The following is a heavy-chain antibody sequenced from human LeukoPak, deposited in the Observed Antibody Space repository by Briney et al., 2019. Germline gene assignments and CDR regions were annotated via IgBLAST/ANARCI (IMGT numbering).Heavy chain of an antibody. CDR3: GRDGGVVTYDY. CDR2: IRGKAYGATS. J-gene: IGHJ4*02. CDR1: GFTFGDYA. D-gene: IGHD3-3*01. V-gene: IGHV3-49*03. Sequence: GGSLRLSCTASGFTFGDYAMSWFRQAPGKELEWVSFIRGKAYGATSEYAASVKGRFTISRDDSNSIAYLQMNSLKIDDTAVYYCGRDGGVVTYDYWGQGTLVTVPS.